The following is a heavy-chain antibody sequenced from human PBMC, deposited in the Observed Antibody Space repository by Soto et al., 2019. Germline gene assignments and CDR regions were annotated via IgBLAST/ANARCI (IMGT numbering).Heavy chain of an antibody. V-gene: IGHV3-30*18. CDR1: GFTFSNYG. CDR2: ISYDGSNK. CDR3: AKDLIAVAGPIDY. J-gene: IGHJ4*02. D-gene: IGHD6-19*01. Sequence: GGSLRLSCAASGFTFSNYGMHWVRQAPGKGLEWVAIISYDGSNKLYADPVKGRFTISRDNAKNSLYLQMNSLRAEDTALYYCAKDLIAVAGPIDYWGQGTLVTVSS.